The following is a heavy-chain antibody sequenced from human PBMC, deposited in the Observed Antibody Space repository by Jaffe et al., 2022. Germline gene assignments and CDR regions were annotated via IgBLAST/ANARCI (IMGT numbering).Heavy chain of an antibody. J-gene: IGHJ1*01. D-gene: IGHD3-10*01. CDR3: ASNGFGEVQH. V-gene: IGHV4-38-2*01. CDR1: GYSISSGYY. CDR2: IYHSGST. Sequence: QVQLQESGPGLVKPSETLSLTCAVSGYSISSGYYWGWIRQPPGKGLEWIGSIYHSGSTYYNPSLKSRVTISVDTSKNQFSLKLSSVTAADTAVYYCASNGFGEVQHWGQGTLVTVSS.